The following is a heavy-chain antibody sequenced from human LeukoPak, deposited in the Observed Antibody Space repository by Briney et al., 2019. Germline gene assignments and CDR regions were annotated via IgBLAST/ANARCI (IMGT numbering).Heavy chain of an antibody. CDR2: MNPNSGNT. D-gene: IGHD3-22*01. CDR3: ARDFSPSNYDSSGYYCWFDP. V-gene: IGHV1-8*03. CDR1: GYTFTSYD. Sequence: ASVKVSCKAAGYTFTSYDINWVRQATGQGLEWMGWMNPNSGNTGYAQKFQGRVTITRNTSISTAYMELSSLRSEDTAVYYCARDFSPSNYDSSGYYCWFDPWGQGTLVTVSS. J-gene: IGHJ5*02.